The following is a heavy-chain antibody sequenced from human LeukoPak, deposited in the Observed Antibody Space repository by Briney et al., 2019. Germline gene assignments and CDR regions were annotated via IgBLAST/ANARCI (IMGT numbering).Heavy chain of an antibody. CDR2: IKPDGSQK. V-gene: IGHV3-7*01. D-gene: IGHD2-2*01. J-gene: IGHJ4*02. Sequence: GGSLRLSCVASGFSFNGDWMNWVRQAPGKGLEWVANIKPDGSQKYYVDSVKGRFTIPRDNAEKSLFLQMNSLRAEDTAVYYCVRDGPAFLDFDYWGQGTLVTVSS. CDR1: GFSFNGDW. CDR3: VRDGPAFLDFDY.